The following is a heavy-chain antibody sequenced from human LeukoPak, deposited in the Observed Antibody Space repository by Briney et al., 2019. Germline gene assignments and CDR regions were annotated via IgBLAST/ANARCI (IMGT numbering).Heavy chain of an antibody. J-gene: IGHJ3*02. CDR3: AGGTVLGYAFDI. V-gene: IGHV1-69*05. CDR2: IIPIFGTA. D-gene: IGHD2-8*02. Sequence: GASVKVSCKASGGTFSSYAISWVRQAPGQWLEWMGGIIPIFGTANYAQKFQGRVTITTDESTSTAYMELSSLRSEDTAVYYCAGGTVLGYAFDIWGQGTMVTVSS. CDR1: GGTFSSYA.